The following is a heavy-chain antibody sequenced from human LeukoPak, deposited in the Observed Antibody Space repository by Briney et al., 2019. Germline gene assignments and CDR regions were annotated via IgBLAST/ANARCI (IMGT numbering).Heavy chain of an antibody. Sequence: SVKVSCKASGGTFSSYAISWVRQAPGQGLEWMGGIIPILGTANYAQKFQGRVTITADESTSTAYMELSSLRSEDTAVYYCARSQGFYDILTGYYTPPPSDYYYYYMDVWGKGTTVTISS. CDR1: GGTFSSYA. J-gene: IGHJ6*03. CDR3: ARSQGFYDILTGYYTPPPSDYYYYYMDV. CDR2: IIPILGTA. D-gene: IGHD3-9*01. V-gene: IGHV1-69*13.